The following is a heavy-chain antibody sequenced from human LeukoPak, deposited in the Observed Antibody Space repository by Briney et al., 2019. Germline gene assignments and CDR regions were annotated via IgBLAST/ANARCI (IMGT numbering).Heavy chain of an antibody. Sequence: SETLSLTCTVSGGSISSSSYYWGWIRQPPGKGLEWIGSIYYSGSTYYNPSLKSRVTISVDTSKNQFSLKLSSVTAADTAVYYCAREGSMRGWSRELLESFDYWGQGTLVTVSS. V-gene: IGHV4-39*01. D-gene: IGHD3-10*01. CDR1: GGSISSSSYY. CDR2: IYYSGST. CDR3: AREGSMRGWSRELLESFDY. J-gene: IGHJ4*02.